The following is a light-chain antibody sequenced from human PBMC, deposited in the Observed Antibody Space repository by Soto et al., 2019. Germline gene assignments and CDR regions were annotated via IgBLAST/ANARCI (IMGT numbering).Light chain of an antibody. CDR1: QNISRS. J-gene: IGKJ5*01. Sequence: EIVMTQSPVTLSVSPGERATLSCRASQNISRSLAWYQQKPGQVPNLLIYGTSTRASGTPHRFSGSGSERAFTLATSGLEPADFGVYYCQQYVKSPSITFGQGTRLEIK. CDR3: QQYVKSPSIT. CDR2: GTS. V-gene: IGKV3D-15*01.